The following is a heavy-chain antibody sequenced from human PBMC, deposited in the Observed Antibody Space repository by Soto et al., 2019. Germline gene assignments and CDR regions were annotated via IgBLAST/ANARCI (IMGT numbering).Heavy chain of an antibody. CDR2: IIPILGIA. CDR3: AMSRSFDGFDY. J-gene: IGHJ4*02. CDR1: GYTFTSYT. V-gene: IGHV1-69*02. Sequence: ASVKVSCKASGYTFTSYTISWVRQAPGQGLEWMGRIIPILGIANYAQKFQGRVTITRNTSTSTAYMELSSLRSEDTAVYYCAMSRSFDGFDYWGQGTLVTVSS. D-gene: IGHD6-6*01.